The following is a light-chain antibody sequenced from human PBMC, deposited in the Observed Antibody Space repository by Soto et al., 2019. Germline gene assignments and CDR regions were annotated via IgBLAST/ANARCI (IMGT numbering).Light chain of an antibody. CDR2: AAS. CDR3: QQSYSTPRT. J-gene: IGKJ2*01. Sequence: IRMTQSPSSLSASTGDRVTITCRASQGISSYLAWYQQKPGKAPKLLIYAASTLQSGVPSRFSGSASGTEFTLTISSLQPDDFATYYCQQSYSTPRTFGQGTKWIS. CDR1: QGISSY. V-gene: IGKV1-8*01.